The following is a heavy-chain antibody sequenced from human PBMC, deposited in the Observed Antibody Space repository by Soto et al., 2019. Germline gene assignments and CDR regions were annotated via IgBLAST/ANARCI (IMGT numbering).Heavy chain of an antibody. J-gene: IGHJ6*02. CDR1: GGTFSSYA. D-gene: IGHD2-21*02. Sequence: QLQLVQSGAEVTKPGSSVKVSCTASGGTFSSYAFSWVRQAPGQGLEWMGGIIPIFGRANYGQKFQGRVTITAYDSTSTGYMELSSLRAEDTAVYYCARATTLSEKGMVVPAMYGMDVWGQWPTVTVSS. V-gene: IGHV1-69*12. CDR2: IIPIFGRA. CDR3: ARATTLSEKGMVVPAMYGMDV.